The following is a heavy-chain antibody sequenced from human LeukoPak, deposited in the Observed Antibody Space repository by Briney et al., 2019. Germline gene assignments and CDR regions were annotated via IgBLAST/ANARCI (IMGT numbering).Heavy chain of an antibody. CDR1: GFTFIIYE. J-gene: IGHJ4*02. D-gene: IGHD1-26*01. Sequence: GGSLRLSCAASGFTFIIYEMNWVRQAPGKGLEWVSYISSSGSTIYYADSVKGRFTISRDNAKNSLYLQMNSLRAEGTAVYYCARTDYSGSYYAPYYWGQGTLVTVSS. V-gene: IGHV3-48*03. CDR3: ARTDYSGSYYAPYY. CDR2: ISSSGSTI.